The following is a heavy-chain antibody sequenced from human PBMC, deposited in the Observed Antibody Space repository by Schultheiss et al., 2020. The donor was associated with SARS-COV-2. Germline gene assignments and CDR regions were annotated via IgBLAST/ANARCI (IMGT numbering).Heavy chain of an antibody. CDR2: ISWNSGSI. V-gene: IGHV3-9*01. Sequence: SLKISCAASGFTFDDYAMHWVRQPPGKGLEWVSGISWNSGSIGYADSVKGRFTISRDNAKNSLFLQMNSLRAEDTAVYYCARDSVAAAGYYYGMDVWGQGTTVTVSS. CDR3: ARDSVAAAGYYYGMDV. J-gene: IGHJ6*02. CDR1: GFTFDDYA. D-gene: IGHD6-13*01.